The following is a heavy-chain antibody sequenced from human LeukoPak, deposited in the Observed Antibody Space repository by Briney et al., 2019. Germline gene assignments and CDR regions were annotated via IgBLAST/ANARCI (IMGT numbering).Heavy chain of an antibody. CDR3: ANGGYYYDSSGYPPGGY. CDR2: ISGSGGST. CDR1: GFTFSSYA. Sequence: GGSLGLSCTASGFTFSSYAMSWVRQAPGKGLEWVSAISGSGGSTYYADSVKGRFTISRDNSKNTLYLQMNSLRAEDTAVYYCANGGYYYDSSGYPPGGYWGQGTLVTVSS. D-gene: IGHD3-22*01. J-gene: IGHJ4*02. V-gene: IGHV3-23*01.